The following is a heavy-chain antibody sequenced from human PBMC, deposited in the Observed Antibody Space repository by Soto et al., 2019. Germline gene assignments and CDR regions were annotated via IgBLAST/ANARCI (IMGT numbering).Heavy chain of an antibody. D-gene: IGHD6-6*01. CDR3: VRVYGRSSCFFDS. CDR2: IYHSGTT. V-gene: IGHV4-38-2*01. J-gene: IGHJ4*03. CDR1: GYSLTSGYH. Sequence: SETLSLTCGVSGYSLTSGYHWGWIRQPPGKGLEWIGTIYHSGTTYYNPSLMSRVTMSVDTSKNQFSLKVTSATAADTAVYFCVRVYGRSSCFFDSWGPGTTVTVSS.